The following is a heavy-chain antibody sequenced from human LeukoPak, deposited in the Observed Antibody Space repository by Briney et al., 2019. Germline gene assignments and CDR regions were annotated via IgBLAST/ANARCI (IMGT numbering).Heavy chain of an antibody. J-gene: IGHJ4*02. CDR2: IYYSGST. V-gene: IGHV4-31*03. D-gene: IGHD3-22*01. Sequence: PSETLSLTCTVSGGSISSGGYYWSWIRQHPGKGLEWIGYIYYSGSTYYNPSLKSRVTISVDTSKNQFSLKLSSVTAADTAVYYCARTTDSSGYYDWGRGTLVTVSS. CDR3: ARTTDSSGYYD. CDR1: GGSISSGGYY.